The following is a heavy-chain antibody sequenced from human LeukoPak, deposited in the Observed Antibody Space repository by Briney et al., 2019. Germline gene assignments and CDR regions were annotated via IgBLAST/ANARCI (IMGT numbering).Heavy chain of an antibody. CDR1: GGTFSSYA. D-gene: IGHD2-15*01. CDR3: ARDPSQTPAEYFQH. V-gene: IGHV1-69*04. CDR2: IIPILGIA. Sequence: SVKVSCKASGGTFSSYAISWVRQAPGQGPEWMGRIIPILGIANYAQKFQGRVTITADKSTSTAYMELSSLRSEDTAVYYCARDPSQTPAEYFQHWGQGTLVTVSS. J-gene: IGHJ1*01.